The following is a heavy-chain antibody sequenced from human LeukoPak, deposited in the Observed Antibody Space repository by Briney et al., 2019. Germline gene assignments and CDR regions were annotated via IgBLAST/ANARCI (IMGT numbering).Heavy chain of an antibody. V-gene: IGHV3-30-3*01. D-gene: IGHD6-19*01. Sequence: GRSLRLSCAASGFTFSSYAMHWVRQAPGKGLEGVAGISYDGSNKYYADSVKGRFTISRDNSKHTLYLQMTSLRAEDTAVYYCARDPIAVAGRRGYFQHWGQGTLVIVSS. CDR1: GFTFSSYA. CDR3: ARDPIAVAGRRGYFQH. CDR2: ISYDGSNK. J-gene: IGHJ1*01.